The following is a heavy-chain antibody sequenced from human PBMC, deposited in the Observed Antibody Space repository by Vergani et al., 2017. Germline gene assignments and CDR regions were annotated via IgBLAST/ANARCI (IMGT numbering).Heavy chain of an antibody. V-gene: IGHV1-18*01. Sequence: QVQLVQSVAEVKKPGASVKVSCKASGYTFSTYGISWVRQAPGQGLEWMGWISAYNGNTNYPEKFQGRLTMTTDTSTRTAYMELRSLRSDDTAVYCARDLIENDTYGRSGYWGPGTLVAVSS. CDR1: GYTFSTYG. D-gene: IGHD6-25*01. CDR2: ISAYNGNT. CDR3: ARDLIENDTYGRSGY. J-gene: IGHJ1*01.